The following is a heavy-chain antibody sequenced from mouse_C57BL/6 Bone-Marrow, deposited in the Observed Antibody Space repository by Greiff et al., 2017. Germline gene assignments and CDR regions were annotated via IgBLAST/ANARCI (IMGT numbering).Heavy chain of an antibody. CDR1: GYTFTSYW. V-gene: IGHV1-61*01. CDR2: IYPSDSET. D-gene: IGHD1-1*01. Sequence: VQLQQPGAELVRPGSSVKLSCKASGYTFTSYWMDWVKQRPGQGLEWIGNIYPSDSETHYNQKFKDKATLTVDKSSSTAYMQLRSLTSEDSAVYYCAREDGSHWYFDVWGTGTTVTVSS. CDR3: AREDGSHWYFDV. J-gene: IGHJ1*03.